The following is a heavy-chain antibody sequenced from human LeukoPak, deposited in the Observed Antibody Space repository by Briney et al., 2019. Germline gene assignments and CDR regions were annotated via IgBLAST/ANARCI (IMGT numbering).Heavy chain of an antibody. V-gene: IGHV3-30*02. D-gene: IGHD3-10*01. CDR2: IRYDGSNK. CDR1: VFTFSSFG. J-gene: IGHJ4*02. Sequence: GGSLRLSCAASVFTFSSFGMHWVRQTPGKGLEWVAFIRYDGSNKYYRDSVKGRFTISRDNSKNTLYLQMNSLRAEDTALYYCAKDRDWFGELKFPFDYWGQGTLVTVSS. CDR3: AKDRDWFGELKFPFDY.